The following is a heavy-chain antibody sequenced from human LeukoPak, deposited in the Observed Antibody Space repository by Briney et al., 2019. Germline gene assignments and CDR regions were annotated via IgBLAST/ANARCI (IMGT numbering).Heavy chain of an antibody. CDR2: IYYSGST. Sequence: SETLSLTCTVSGYSISSGYYWGWIRQPPGKGLEWIGSIYYSGSTYYNPSLKSRVTISVDTSKNQFSLNLSSVTAADTAVYSCARYSSIRRLYYFDYWGQGTLVTVSS. CDR3: ARYSSIRRLYYFDY. D-gene: IGHD3-3*02. J-gene: IGHJ4*02. V-gene: IGHV4-38-2*02. CDR1: GYSISSGYY.